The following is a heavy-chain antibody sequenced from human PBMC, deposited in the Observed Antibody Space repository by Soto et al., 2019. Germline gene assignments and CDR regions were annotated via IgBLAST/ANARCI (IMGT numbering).Heavy chain of an antibody. J-gene: IGHJ6*02. Sequence: ASVKVSCKASGYTFTSYDINWVRQATGQGLEWMGWMNPNSGNTGYAQKFQGRVTMTRNTSISTAYMELSSLRSEDTAVYYCARGDYYDSSGYGYGMDVWVQVTTVTVSS. V-gene: IGHV1-8*01. CDR1: GYTFTSYD. CDR3: ARGDYYDSSGYGYGMDV. D-gene: IGHD3-22*01. CDR2: MNPNSGNT.